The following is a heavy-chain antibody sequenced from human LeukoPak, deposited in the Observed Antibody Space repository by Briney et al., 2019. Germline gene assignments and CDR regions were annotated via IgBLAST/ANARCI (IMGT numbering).Heavy chain of an antibody. J-gene: IGHJ5*02. CDR2: IRDSGEA. CDR1: GFRVSDYD. D-gene: IGHD3/OR15-3a*01. V-gene: IGHV3-66*03. CDR3: ARDRAANQDWVEFDP. Sequence: PGGSLRLSCAVSGFRVSDYDMSWVRQAPGKGLEWVGLIRDSGEAFYADFARGRFAISRDESENTLYLQMNSLRVEDTAVYFCARDRAANQDWVEFDPWGQGTPVIVSS.